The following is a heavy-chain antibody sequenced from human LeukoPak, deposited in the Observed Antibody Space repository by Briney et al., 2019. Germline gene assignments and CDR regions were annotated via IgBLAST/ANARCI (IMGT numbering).Heavy chain of an antibody. CDR1: GYTLTELS. Sequence: ASVKVSCKVSGYTLTELSMHWVRQAPGKGREWMGGFDPEDGETIYAQKFQGRVTMTEDTSTDTAYMELSSLRPEDTAVYYCATDPLSGSCHFDYWGQGTLVTVSS. J-gene: IGHJ4*02. CDR2: FDPEDGET. V-gene: IGHV1-24*01. D-gene: IGHD2-15*01. CDR3: ATDPLSGSCHFDY.